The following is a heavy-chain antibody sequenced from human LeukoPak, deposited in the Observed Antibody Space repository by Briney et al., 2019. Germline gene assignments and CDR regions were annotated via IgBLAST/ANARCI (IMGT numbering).Heavy chain of an antibody. CDR2: INGGGTT. Sequence: GGSLRLSCAASGFTFSSYAMNWVRQAPGKGLEWVSSINGGGTTYYADSVKGRFTISRDNSKNTLYLQMNSLRAEDTSIYYCARVPGRYCSGSSCYSDYWGQGTLVTVSS. CDR1: GFTFSSYA. D-gene: IGHD2-15*01. V-gene: IGHV3-23*01. J-gene: IGHJ4*02. CDR3: ARVPGRYCSGSSCYSDY.